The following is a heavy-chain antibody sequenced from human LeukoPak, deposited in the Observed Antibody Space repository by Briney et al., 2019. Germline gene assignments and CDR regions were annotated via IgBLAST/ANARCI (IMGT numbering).Heavy chain of an antibody. CDR3: AKGGGSSWFDY. Sequence: GGSLRLSCAASAFTFNTYAMSWVRQAPGKGLEWVSAISGRGDTTYYADSVKGRFTISRDNSKNTLFLQMNSLRADDTAVYHCAKGGGSSWFDYWGQGTLVTISS. D-gene: IGHD6-13*01. CDR2: ISGRGDTT. J-gene: IGHJ4*02. CDR1: AFTFNTYA. V-gene: IGHV3-23*01.